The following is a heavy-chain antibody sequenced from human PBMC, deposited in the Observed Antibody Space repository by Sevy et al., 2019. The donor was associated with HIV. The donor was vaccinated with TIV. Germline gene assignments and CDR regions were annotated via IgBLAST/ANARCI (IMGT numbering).Heavy chain of an antibody. J-gene: IGHJ4*02. CDR2: ISYDGNIE. Sequence: GGSLRLSCAASGFTFSTHAMHWVRQAPGKGLEWVAIISYDGNIEYYPDSVKGRFTISRDDSKNTLYLQMNSLRSEDTALYYCARDLGYESTGYLPLFDNWGQGTLSPSPQ. CDR1: GFTFSTHA. D-gene: IGHD3-22*01. V-gene: IGHV3-30-3*01. CDR3: ARDLGYESTGYLPLFDN.